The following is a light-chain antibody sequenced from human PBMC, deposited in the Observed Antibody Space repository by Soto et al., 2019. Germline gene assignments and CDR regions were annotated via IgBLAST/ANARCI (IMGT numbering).Light chain of an antibody. CDR1: QRISSSY. CDR3: QQYSSTFWT. J-gene: IGKJ1*01. Sequence: EIVLTQSPGTLSLSPGERTTLSCRASQRISSSYLAWYQQKPGQAPRLLVYGASSRATGIPERFSGSGSGTDFTLTISRLEPEDFALYYCQQYSSTFWTLGQGTKVEIK. CDR2: GAS. V-gene: IGKV3-20*01.